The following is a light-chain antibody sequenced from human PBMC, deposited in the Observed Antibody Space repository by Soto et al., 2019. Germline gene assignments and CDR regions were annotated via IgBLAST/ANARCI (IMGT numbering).Light chain of an antibody. V-gene: IGKV3-20*01. CDR3: QQYGSSPPIT. Sequence: EIVMTQSPATLSVSPGERATLSCRASQSVSSNLAWYQQKPGQAPSLLIYGASSRATGIPDRFSGSGSGTDFTLTISRLEPEDFAVYYCQQYGSSPPITFGQGTRLEI. CDR1: QSVSSN. CDR2: GAS. J-gene: IGKJ5*01.